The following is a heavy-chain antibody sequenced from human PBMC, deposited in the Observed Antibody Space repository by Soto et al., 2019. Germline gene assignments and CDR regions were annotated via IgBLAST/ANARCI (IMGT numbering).Heavy chain of an antibody. CDR1: GFTFTSSY. Sequence: EVQLVESGGGLVQPGGSLRLSCAASGFTFTSSYMHWVRQALGKGLQYVSAISPSGDSTFYTDSVKGRFTFSRDNSKNMLYLQMGSLRAEDMAVYYCARGYYYGSGLYYFDYWGQGTLVTVSS. CDR2: ISPSGDST. J-gene: IGHJ4*02. CDR3: ARGYYYGSGLYYFDY. D-gene: IGHD3-10*01. V-gene: IGHV3-64*07.